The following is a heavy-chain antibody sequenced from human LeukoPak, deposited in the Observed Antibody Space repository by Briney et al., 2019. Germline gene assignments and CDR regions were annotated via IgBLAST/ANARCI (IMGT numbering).Heavy chain of an antibody. V-gene: IGHV3-21*01. J-gene: IGHJ5*02. CDR1: GFTFSSYS. D-gene: IGHD5-18*01. CDR2: ISSSSSYI. CDR3: ARGVGGYSYGRPNWIDP. Sequence: GGSLRLSCAASGFTFSSYSMNWVRQAPGKGLEWVSSISSSSSYIYYADSVKGRFTISRDNAKNSLYLQMNSLRAEDTAVYYCARGVGGYSYGRPNWIDPWGQGTLVTVSS.